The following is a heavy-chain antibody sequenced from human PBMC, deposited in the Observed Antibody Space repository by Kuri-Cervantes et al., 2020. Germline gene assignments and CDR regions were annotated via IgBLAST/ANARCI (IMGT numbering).Heavy chain of an antibody. D-gene: IGHD3-16*01. J-gene: IGHJ4*02. CDR2: IYSGGST. CDR1: GFSFSSYG. V-gene: IGHV3-53*01. CDR3: ARDWGGDYSDY. Sequence: GESLKISCAASGFSFSSYGMSWVRQAPGKGLEWVSVIYSGGSTYYADSVKGRFTISRDNSKNTLYLQMNSLRAEDTAVYYCARDWGGDYSDYWGQGTLITVSS.